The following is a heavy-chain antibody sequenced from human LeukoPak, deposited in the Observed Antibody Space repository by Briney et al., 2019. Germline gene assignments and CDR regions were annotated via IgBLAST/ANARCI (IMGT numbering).Heavy chain of an antibody. J-gene: IGHJ4*02. Sequence: SVKVSCKASGGTFSSYAISWVRPAPGQGLEWMGGIIPIFGTANYAQKFQGRVTITADESTSTAYMELSSLRSEDTAVYYCARAGGIAARQPFDYWGQGTLVTVSS. V-gene: IGHV1-69*13. CDR3: ARAGGIAARQPFDY. CDR2: IIPIFGTA. D-gene: IGHD6-6*01. CDR1: GGTFSSYA.